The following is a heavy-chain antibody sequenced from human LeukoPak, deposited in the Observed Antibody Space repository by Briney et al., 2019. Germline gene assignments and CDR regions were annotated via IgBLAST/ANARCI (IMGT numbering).Heavy chain of an antibody. D-gene: IGHD1-20*01. Sequence: PSETPSLTCTVSGGSISSSSYYWGWIRQPPGKGLEWIGSIYYSGSTYYNPSLKSRVTISVDTSKNQFSLKLSSVTAADTAVYYCARVSITGNAFDIWGQGTMVTVSS. J-gene: IGHJ3*02. V-gene: IGHV4-39*01. CDR1: GGSISSSSYY. CDR2: IYYSGST. CDR3: ARVSITGNAFDI.